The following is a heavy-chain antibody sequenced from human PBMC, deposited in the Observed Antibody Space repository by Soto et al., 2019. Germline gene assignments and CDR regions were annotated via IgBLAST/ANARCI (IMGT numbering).Heavy chain of an antibody. J-gene: IGHJ4*02. D-gene: IGHD2-21*02. V-gene: IGHV3-30-3*01. CDR2: ISYDGSNK. CDR1: GFTFSSYA. Sequence: PGGSLRLSCAASGFTFSSYAMHWVRQAPGKGLEWVAVISYDGSNKYYADSVKGRFTISRDNSKNTLYLQMNSLRAEDTAVYYCARGGEYCGGDCYPLDYWGQGTLVTVSS. CDR3: ARGGEYCGGDCYPLDY.